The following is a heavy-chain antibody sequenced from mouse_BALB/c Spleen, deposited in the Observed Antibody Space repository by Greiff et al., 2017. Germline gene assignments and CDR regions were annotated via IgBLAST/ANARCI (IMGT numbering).Heavy chain of an antibody. V-gene: IGHV5-17*02. J-gene: IGHJ2*01. D-gene: IGHD2-4*01. CDR1: GFTFSSFG. Sequence: EVNVVESGGGLVQPGGSRKLSCAASGFTFSSFGMHWVRQAPEKGLEWVAYISSGSSTIYYADTVKGRFTISRDNPKNTLFLQMTSLRSEDTAMYDCARSYDYDHFDYWGQGTTLTVSS. CDR3: ARSYDYDHFDY. CDR2: ISSGSSTI.